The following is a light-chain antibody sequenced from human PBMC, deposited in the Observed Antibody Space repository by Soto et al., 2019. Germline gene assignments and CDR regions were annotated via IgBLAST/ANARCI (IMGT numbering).Light chain of an antibody. J-gene: IGKJ1*01. CDR1: HRVSSGY. V-gene: IGKV3-20*01. Sequence: GLTQSPGTLSLSTGERATLSCRASHRVSSGYLGWYRQRPGQAPRLLLYGASTRATGIPARFSGSGSGTEFTLTINSLQSEDFAVFYCQQYGGSPWTFGQGTKVDI. CDR2: GAS. CDR3: QQYGGSPWT.